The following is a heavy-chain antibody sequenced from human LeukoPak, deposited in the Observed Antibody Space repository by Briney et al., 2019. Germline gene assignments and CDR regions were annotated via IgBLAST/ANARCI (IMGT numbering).Heavy chain of an antibody. D-gene: IGHD5-18*01. CDR1: GGSISSYY. Sequence: PSETLSLTCTVSGGSISSYYWSWIRQPPGKGLEWIGYIYYSGSTNYNPSLKSRVTISVDTSKNQFSLKLSSVTAADTAVYYCARSSNPSTAMVLYYYYYYMDVWGKGTTVTISS. CDR2: IYYSGST. J-gene: IGHJ6*03. V-gene: IGHV4-59*01. CDR3: ARSSNPSTAMVLYYYYYYMDV.